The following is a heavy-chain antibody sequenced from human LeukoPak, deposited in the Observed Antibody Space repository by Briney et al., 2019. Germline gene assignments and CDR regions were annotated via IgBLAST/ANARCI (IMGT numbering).Heavy chain of an antibody. CDR3: ARDGSLGY. CDR1: GYTFTDYY. V-gene: IGHV1-2*02. J-gene: IGHJ4*02. D-gene: IGHD1-26*01. Sequence: ASVKVSCKASGYTFTDYYMHWLRQAPGQGLEWMGWINPNSGGTKYAQKFEGRVTMTRDTSISMAYMDLSSLRSGDTAVYYCARDGSLGYWGQGTLVTVSS. CDR2: INPNSGGT.